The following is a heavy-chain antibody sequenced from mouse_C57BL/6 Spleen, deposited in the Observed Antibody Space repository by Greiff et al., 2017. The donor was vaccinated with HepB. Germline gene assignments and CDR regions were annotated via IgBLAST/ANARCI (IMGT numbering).Heavy chain of an antibody. V-gene: IGHV1-7*01. D-gene: IGHD2-4*01. CDR2: INPSSGYT. J-gene: IGHJ4*01. Sequence: QVHVKQSGAELAKPGASVKLSCKASGYTFTSYWMHWVKQRPGQGLEWIGYINPSSGYTKYNQKFKDKATLTADKSSSTAYMQLSSLTYEDSAVYYCARVGYDYDAAMDYWGQGTSVTVSS. CDR3: ARVGYDYDAAMDY. CDR1: GYTFTSYW.